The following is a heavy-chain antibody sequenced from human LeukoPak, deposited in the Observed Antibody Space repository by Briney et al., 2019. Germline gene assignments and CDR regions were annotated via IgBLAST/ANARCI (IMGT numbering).Heavy chain of an antibody. CDR2: INPNSGGT. Sequence: ASVKVSCKASGYTFTGYYMHWVRQAPGQGLEWMGWINPNSGGTNYAQKFQGRVTMTRDTSISTAYMELSRLRSDDTAVYYCARVFSRYSSGWYAFDIWGQGTMVTVSS. J-gene: IGHJ3*02. D-gene: IGHD6-19*01. CDR3: ARVFSRYSSGWYAFDI. V-gene: IGHV1-2*02. CDR1: GYTFTGYY.